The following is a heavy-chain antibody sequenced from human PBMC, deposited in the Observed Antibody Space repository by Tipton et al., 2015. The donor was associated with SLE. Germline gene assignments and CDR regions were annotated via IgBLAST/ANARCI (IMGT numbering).Heavy chain of an antibody. Sequence: VQLVQSGAEVKKTGESLKISCKGSGYTFTDYWIGWVRQMPGKGLEWMGIVDPGDFEARYSPSFQGQVTISVDKSISTAYLQWNTLKASDTAMYYCARQDDTSGYPDFWGQGTLVTVSS. D-gene: IGHD3-22*01. CDR2: VDPGDFEA. V-gene: IGHV5-51*01. CDR1: GYTFTDYW. J-gene: IGHJ4*02. CDR3: ARQDDTSGYPDF.